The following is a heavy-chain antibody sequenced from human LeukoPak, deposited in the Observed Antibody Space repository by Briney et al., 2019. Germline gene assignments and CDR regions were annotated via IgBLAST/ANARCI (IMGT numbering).Heavy chain of an antibody. CDR3: ARDVCSGGTCYLDY. CDR1: GGSFSGYY. Sequence: PSETLSLTCAVYGGSFSGYYWTWIRQPPGKALESIGYISDGGSTYYSPSLKSRATISADTSKNQISLKLTSVTAADTAVYYCARDVCSGGTCYLDYWGRGTLVSVSS. V-gene: IGHV4-59*01. D-gene: IGHD2-15*01. J-gene: IGHJ4*02. CDR2: ISDGGST.